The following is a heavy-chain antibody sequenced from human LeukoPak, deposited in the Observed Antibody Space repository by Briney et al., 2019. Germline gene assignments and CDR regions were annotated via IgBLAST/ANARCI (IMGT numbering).Heavy chain of an antibody. CDR3: AREVVVSPYYYYGMDV. Sequence: GGSLRLSCAASGFTFSSYWMHWVRQAPGKGLVWVSRINSDGSSTSYADSVRGRFTISRDNAKNTLYLQMNSLRAEDTAVYYCAREVVVSPYYYYGMDVWGQGTTVTVSS. CDR1: GFTFSSYW. J-gene: IGHJ6*02. CDR2: INSDGSST. V-gene: IGHV3-74*01. D-gene: IGHD2-15*01.